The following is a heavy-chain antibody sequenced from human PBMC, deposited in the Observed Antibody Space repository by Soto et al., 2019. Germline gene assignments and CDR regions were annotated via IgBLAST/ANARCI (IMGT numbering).Heavy chain of an antibody. Sequence: WETLSLTCAIYGGSFIGYYWRWIPQPAGKGLDCIGEINHSGSTNYNPSLKSRVTISVDTSKNQFSLKLSSVTAADTAVYYCARGVSSARYYYDSSGYYRPLDYWGQGTLVTVS. CDR2: INHSGST. CDR1: GGSFIGYY. CDR3: ARGVSSARYYYDSSGYYRPLDY. V-gene: IGHV4-34*01. J-gene: IGHJ4*02. D-gene: IGHD3-22*01.